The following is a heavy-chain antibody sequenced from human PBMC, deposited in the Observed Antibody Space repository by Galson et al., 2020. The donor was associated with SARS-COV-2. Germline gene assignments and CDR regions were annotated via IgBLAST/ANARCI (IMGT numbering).Heavy chain of an antibody. CDR1: GGPFSNYT. J-gene: IGHJ3*02. V-gene: IGHV1-69*02. CDR3: ARAKGDYYDSGGYYTVDFAFNI. D-gene: IGHD3-22*01. CDR2: VIPMLALA. Sequence: SVKVSCKASGGPFSNYTISWVRQAPGQGLEWMGRVIPMLALANYAPKFQGWVTITADKATKTADMELTSLRSDDTAVYYCARAKGDYYDSGGYYTVDFAFNIWSQGTKVIYSS.